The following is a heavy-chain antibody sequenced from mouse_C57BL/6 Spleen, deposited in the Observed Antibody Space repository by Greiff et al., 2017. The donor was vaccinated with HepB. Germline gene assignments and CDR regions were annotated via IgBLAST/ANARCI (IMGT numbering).Heavy chain of an antibody. CDR2: INYDGSST. CDR1: GFTFSDYY. Sequence: EVKLVESEGGLVQPGSSMKLSCTASGFTFSDYYMAWVRQVPEKGLEWVANINYDGSSTYYLDSLKSRFIISRDNAKNILYLQMSILKSEDTATYYCAREGTGSFDYWGQGTTRTVSS. J-gene: IGHJ2*01. D-gene: IGHD3-3*01. CDR3: AREGTGSFDY. V-gene: IGHV5-16*01.